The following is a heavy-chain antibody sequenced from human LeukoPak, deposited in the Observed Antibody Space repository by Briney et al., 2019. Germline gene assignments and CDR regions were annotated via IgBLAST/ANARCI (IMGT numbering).Heavy chain of an antibody. CDR2: ISSSSSYI. J-gene: IGHJ4*02. V-gene: IGHV3-21*01. CDR1: GFTFSSYS. D-gene: IGHD6-13*01. CDR3: ARAQSIAAAPPD. Sequence: PGGSLRLSCAASGFTFSSYSMNWVRQAPGKGLEWVSSISSSSSYIYYADSVKGRFTISRDNAKNSLYLQMNSLRAEDTAVYYCARAQSIAAAPPDWGQGTLVTVSS.